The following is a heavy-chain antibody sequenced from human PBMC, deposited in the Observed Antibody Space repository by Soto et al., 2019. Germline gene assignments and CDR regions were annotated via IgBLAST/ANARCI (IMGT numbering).Heavy chain of an antibody. CDR2: INHNTNT. CDR1: GGSFSDTY. Sequence: SETLSLTCAVYGGSFSDTYWNWFRQPPGKGLEWIGEINHNTNTIYNPSLTSRVTISVDTSKNHFSLKLTSVTAADTAVYYCARGVRLFRRSFDTWGQGTHVTVS. D-gene: IGHD2-15*01. V-gene: IGHV4-34*01. CDR3: ARGVRLFRRSFDT. J-gene: IGHJ5*02.